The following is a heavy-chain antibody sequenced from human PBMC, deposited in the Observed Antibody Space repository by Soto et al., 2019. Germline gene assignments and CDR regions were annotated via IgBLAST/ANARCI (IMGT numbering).Heavy chain of an antibody. D-gene: IGHD3-10*01. J-gene: IGHJ4*02. CDR3: ARGSLLWFGNPDY. Sequence: AGGSLRLSCAASGFTLSGYAMDWVRQAPGKGLEWVANIKQDGSEKYYVDSVKGRFTISRDNAKNSLYLQMNSLRAEDTAVYYCARGSLLWFGNPDYWGQGTLVTVSS. V-gene: IGHV3-7*05. CDR1: GFTLSGYA. CDR2: IKQDGSEK.